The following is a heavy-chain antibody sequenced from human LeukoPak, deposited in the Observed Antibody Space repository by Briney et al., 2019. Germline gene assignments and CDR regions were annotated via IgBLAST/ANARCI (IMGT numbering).Heavy chain of an antibody. CDR1: GYTFTGYY. D-gene: IGHD3-9*01. Sequence: SVKVSCKASGYTFTGYYMHWVRQAPGQGLEWMGWINPNSGGTNYAHKFQGRVTMTRDTSISTAYMELSSLRSEDTAVYFCARGTLGDILTGSYDCWGQGTLVTVSS. J-gene: IGHJ4*02. V-gene: IGHV1-2*02. CDR2: INPNSGGT. CDR3: ARGTLGDILTGSYDC.